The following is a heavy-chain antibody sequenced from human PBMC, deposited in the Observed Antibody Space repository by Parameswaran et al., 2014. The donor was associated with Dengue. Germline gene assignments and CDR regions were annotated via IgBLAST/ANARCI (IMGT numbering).Heavy chain of an antibody. J-gene: IGHJ4*02. CDR2: ISSSSSYI. Sequence: KWIRQPPGKGLEWVSSISSSSSYIYYADSVKGRFTISRDNAKNSLYLQMNSLRAEDTAVYYCARLAAAGRTKNFDYWGQGTLVTVSS. V-gene: IGHV3-21*01. CDR3: ARLAAAGRTKNFDY. D-gene: IGHD6-13*01.